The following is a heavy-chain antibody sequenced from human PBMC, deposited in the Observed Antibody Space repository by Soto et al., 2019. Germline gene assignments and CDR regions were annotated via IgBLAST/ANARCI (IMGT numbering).Heavy chain of an antibody. J-gene: IGHJ3*02. Sequence: QLQLQESGPGLVKPSETLSLTCTVSGGSISSSSYYWAWIRQPPGKGLEWIGSIYYTGNTDHNPSLKSRVIISVDTSKNQFSLKLTSVTAADTALYYCARQTYSSRWHAFDIWGQGTMVTVSS. CDR3: ARQTYSSRWHAFDI. D-gene: IGHD6-13*01. V-gene: IGHV4-39*01. CDR1: GGSISSSSYY. CDR2: IYYTGNT.